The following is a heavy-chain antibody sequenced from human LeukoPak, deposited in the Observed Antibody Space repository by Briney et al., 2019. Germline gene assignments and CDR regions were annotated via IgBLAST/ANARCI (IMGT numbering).Heavy chain of an antibody. CDR3: ARNYDSSGYYLYWYFDL. V-gene: IGHV4-39*07. CDR1: GGSISSSSYY. CDR2: IYYSGST. D-gene: IGHD3-22*01. J-gene: IGHJ2*01. Sequence: SETLSLTCTVSGGSISSSSYYWGWIRQPPGKGLEWIWSIYYSGSTYYNPSLKSRVTISVDTSKNQFSLKLSSVTAADTAVYYCARNYDSSGYYLYWYFDLWGRGTLVTVSS.